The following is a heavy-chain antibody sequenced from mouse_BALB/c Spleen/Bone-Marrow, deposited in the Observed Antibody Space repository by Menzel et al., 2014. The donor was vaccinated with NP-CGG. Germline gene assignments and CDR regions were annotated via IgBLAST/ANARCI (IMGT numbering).Heavy chain of an antibody. CDR1: GDSITSGY. J-gene: IGHJ3*01. Sequence: DVQLQESGPSLVKPSQTLSLTCSVTGDSITSGYWNWIRKFPGNKLEYMGYISYSGSTYYNPSLKSRISITRDTSKNQYYLQLSSVTTEDTATYYCARPSYDYDLAWFAYWGQGTLVTVSA. CDR3: ARPSYDYDLAWFAY. V-gene: IGHV3-8*02. D-gene: IGHD2-4*01. CDR2: ISYSGST.